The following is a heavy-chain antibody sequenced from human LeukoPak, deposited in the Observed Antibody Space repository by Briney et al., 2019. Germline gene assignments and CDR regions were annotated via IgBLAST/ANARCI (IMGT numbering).Heavy chain of an antibody. CDR1: GGTFSIYA. Sequence: VTVSCKASGGTFSIYAISWVRQAPGQGLEWMGGIIPSFGTADHAQKCEGRVTITTDESTSTAYMELSSLRSEDPAVSYCARTMGWIQLRGPFDYWGQGTLVPGSS. V-gene: IGHV1-69*05. J-gene: IGHJ4*02. CDR2: IIPSFGTA. D-gene: IGHD5-18*01. CDR3: ARTMGWIQLRGPFDY.